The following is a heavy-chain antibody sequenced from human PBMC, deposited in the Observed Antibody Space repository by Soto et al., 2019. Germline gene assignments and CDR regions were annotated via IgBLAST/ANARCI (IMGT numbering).Heavy chain of an antibody. J-gene: IGHJ4*02. V-gene: IGHV3-23*01. Sequence: EVQLLESGGGLVQPGGSLRLSCAASGFTFSSYAMSWVRQAPGKGLEWVSAISSAGRTYYADSVKGRFTISRDNSKNTRFLQMNSLRAEDTAVHYCAKAESSYASGWYAYWGQGTLVTVSS. CDR1: GFTFSSYA. CDR2: ISSAGRT. D-gene: IGHD6-19*01. CDR3: AKAESSYASGWYAY.